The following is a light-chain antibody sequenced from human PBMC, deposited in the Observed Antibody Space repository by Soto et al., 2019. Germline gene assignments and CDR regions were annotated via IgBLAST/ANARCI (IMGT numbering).Light chain of an antibody. J-gene: IGLJ1*01. Sequence: QSVLTQPPSAAGSPGQSVTISSTGTSTDVGGYNYVSWYQQYPGKAPKLMIYEVSKRPSGVPDRFSGSKSGNTASLTVSGLQAQDEADYYCSSYGARYNYVLGNGTKVT. CDR1: STDVGGYNY. CDR2: EVS. CDR3: SSYGARYNYV. V-gene: IGLV2-8*01.